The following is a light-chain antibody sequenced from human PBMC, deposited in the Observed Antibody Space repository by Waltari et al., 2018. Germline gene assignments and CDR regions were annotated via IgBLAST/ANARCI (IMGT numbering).Light chain of an antibody. V-gene: IGLV3-27*01. CDR2: KDT. J-gene: IGLJ3*02. CDR1: VLENKY. CDR3: YSAADNDLGV. Sequence: SFELTQTSSLSVSPGQTVRITCSGDVLENKYARWCQQKPGQAPILIISKDTERPSGIPERFSGSSSGTTVTLTISGAQVEDEADYYCYSAADNDLGVLGGGTKLTVL.